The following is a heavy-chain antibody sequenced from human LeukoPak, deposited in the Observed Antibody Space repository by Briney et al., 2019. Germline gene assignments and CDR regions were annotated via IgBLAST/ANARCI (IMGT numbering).Heavy chain of an antibody. V-gene: IGHV4-39*01. J-gene: IGHJ4*02. CDR2: IYYSGST. CDR1: GGSISSSSYY. Sequence: SETLSLTCTVSGGSISSSSYYWGWIRQPPGKGLEWIGSIYYSGSTYYNPSLKSRVTISVDTSKNQFSLKLSSVTAADTAVYYCARHRPLSGVAPFQEQYYFDCWGQGTLVTVSS. CDR3: ARHRPLSGVAPFQEQYYFDC. D-gene: IGHD2-15*01.